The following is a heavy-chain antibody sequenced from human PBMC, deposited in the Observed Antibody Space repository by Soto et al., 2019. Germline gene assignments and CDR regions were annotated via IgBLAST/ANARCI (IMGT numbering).Heavy chain of an antibody. J-gene: IGHJ5*02. CDR1: GGAISSYY. CDR3: PREAFSRMNWFDP. D-gene: IGHD2-2*01. V-gene: IGHV4-59*01. Sequence: PSETLSLTCTVSGGAISSYYWPWIRQPPGTGLEWIGYIYYSGSTNYNPFLRSRASKSVATCKKRFFLKRNSVTAADSAQYYRPREAFSRMNWFDPWGQGPLVAVSS. CDR2: IYYSGST.